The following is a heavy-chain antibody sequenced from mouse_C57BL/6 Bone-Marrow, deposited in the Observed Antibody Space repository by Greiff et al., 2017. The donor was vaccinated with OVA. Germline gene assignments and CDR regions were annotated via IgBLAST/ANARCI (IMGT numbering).Heavy chain of an antibody. J-gene: IGHJ2*01. Sequence: EVKLMESGGDLVKPGGSLKLSCAASGFTFSSYGMSWVRQTPDKRLEWVATISSGGSYTNYPDSVKGRFTIFRDNAKNTLYLQMSSLKSEDTAMYYCARHLCLDYWGQGTTLTVSS. CDR1: GFTFSSYG. CDR3: ARHLCLDY. CDR2: ISSGGSYT. V-gene: IGHV5-6*01.